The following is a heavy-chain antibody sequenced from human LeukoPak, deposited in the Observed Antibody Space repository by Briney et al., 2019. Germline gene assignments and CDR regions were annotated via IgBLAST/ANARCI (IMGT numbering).Heavy chain of an antibody. CDR2: INPNSGGT. CDR1: GYTFTGYY. CDR3: ARVIDRGRGSGYDFDY. D-gene: IGHD3-22*01. J-gene: IGHJ4*02. V-gene: IGHV1-2*02. Sequence: GASVKVSCKASGYTFTGYYMHWVRQAPGQGLEWMGWINPNSGGTNYAQKFQGRVTMTRDTSISTAYMELSRLRSDDTAVYYCARVIDRGRGSGYDFDYWGQGTLVTVSS.